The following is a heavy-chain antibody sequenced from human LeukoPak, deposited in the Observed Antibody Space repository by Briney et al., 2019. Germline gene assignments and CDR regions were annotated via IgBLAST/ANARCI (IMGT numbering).Heavy chain of an antibody. J-gene: IGHJ5*02. V-gene: IGHV3-21*01. CDR2: ISSSSDYI. CDR3: ARGKTSQNIVTRKTYNWFDP. CDR1: GFTFSSYN. D-gene: IGHD2/OR15-2a*01. Sequence: GGPLRLSCAASGFTFSSYNMNWVRQAPGKGLEWVSSISSSSDYIYYADSVKGRFTISRDNAKNSLYLQMKSLRAEDTAVYYCARGKTSQNIVTRKTYNWFDPWGQGTLVTVSS.